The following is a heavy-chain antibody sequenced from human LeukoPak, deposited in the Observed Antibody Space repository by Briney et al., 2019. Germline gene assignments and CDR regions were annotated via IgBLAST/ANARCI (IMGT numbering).Heavy chain of an antibody. CDR2: ISSSSSYI. Sequence: GGSLRLSCAASGFTFSSYSMNWVRQAPGKGLEWVSSISSSSSYIYYADSVKGRFTISRDNAKNSLYLQMNSLRAEDTAVYYCARASGYTSGWYDDAFDIWGQGIMVTVSS. D-gene: IGHD6-19*01. CDR3: ARASGYTSGWYDDAFDI. CDR1: GFTFSSYS. J-gene: IGHJ3*02. V-gene: IGHV3-21*01.